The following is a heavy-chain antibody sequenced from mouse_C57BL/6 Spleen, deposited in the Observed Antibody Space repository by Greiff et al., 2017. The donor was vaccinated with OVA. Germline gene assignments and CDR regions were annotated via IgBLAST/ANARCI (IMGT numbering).Heavy chain of an antibody. CDR3: ARWTYYSNLYYFDY. J-gene: IGHJ2*01. D-gene: IGHD2-5*01. Sequence: VQLQQSGPELVKPGASVKISCKASGYTFTDYYMNWVKQSHGKSLEWIGDINPNNGGTSYNQKFKGKATLTVDKSSSTAYMELRSLTSEDSAVYYCARWTYYSNLYYFDYWGQGTTLTVSS. V-gene: IGHV1-26*01. CDR2: INPNNGGT. CDR1: GYTFTDYY.